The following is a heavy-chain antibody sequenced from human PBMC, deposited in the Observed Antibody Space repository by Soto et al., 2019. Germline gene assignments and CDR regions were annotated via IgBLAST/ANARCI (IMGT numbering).Heavy chain of an antibody. J-gene: IGHJ4*03. D-gene: IGHD7-27*01. CDR2: VYHSEST. Sequence: QVQLQESGPGLVKPSQTLSLTCSVSGDSIRGGGHYWNWIRQFPGQGLEWIGYVYHSESTHYNPSLRGRLTISIDTSKNQFSLRLISVTAADTALYYCARDTGLAPTVWGYWGHGTQVTVSS. CDR3: ARDTGLAPTVWGY. CDR1: GDSIRGGGHY. V-gene: IGHV4-31*03.